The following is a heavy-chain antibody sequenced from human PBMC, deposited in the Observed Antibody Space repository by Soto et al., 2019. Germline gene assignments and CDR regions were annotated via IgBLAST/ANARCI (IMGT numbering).Heavy chain of an antibody. J-gene: IGHJ5*02. Sequence: SETLSLTCAVSGASIGSGGWWSWVRQPPGKGLEWIAEIFHDGNANYSPSLKSRVTISVDKSQNQFSLNVYSVTAADTAVYYCARHEGWTGPDQWGQGTLVTVSS. CDR3: ARHEGWTGPDQ. D-gene: IGHD2-8*02. CDR2: IFHDGNA. V-gene: IGHV4-4*02. CDR1: GASIGSGGW.